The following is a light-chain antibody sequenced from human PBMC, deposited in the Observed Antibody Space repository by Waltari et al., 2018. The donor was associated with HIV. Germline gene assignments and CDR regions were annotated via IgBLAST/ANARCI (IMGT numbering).Light chain of an antibody. CDR1: SSAVGKFDY. V-gene: IGLV2-11*01. Sequence: QSALTQPRSVSGSPGQPVTIPCTGSSSAVGKFDYVSRYQSHSAKAPKVMSFDVSKRPSGVPERFSGSKSGNTASLTISGLQAEDEADYYCCSYAGRDTFVLFGGGTKLTVL. CDR3: CSYAGRDTFVL. J-gene: IGLJ2*01. CDR2: DVS.